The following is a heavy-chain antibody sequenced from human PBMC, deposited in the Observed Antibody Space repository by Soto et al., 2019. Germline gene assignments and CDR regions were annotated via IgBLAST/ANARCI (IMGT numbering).Heavy chain of an antibody. Sequence: GGSLRLSCAASGFTFSSYWMHWVRQVPGKGLEWVSSISSSSSYIYYADSVKGRFTISRDNAKNSLYLQMNSLRAEDTAVYYCARDQPPGYCSGGSCYAPYFDYWGQGTLVTVSS. CDR1: GFTFSSYW. CDR3: ARDQPPGYCSGGSCYAPYFDY. CDR2: ISSSSSYI. V-gene: IGHV3-21*01. D-gene: IGHD2-15*01. J-gene: IGHJ4*02.